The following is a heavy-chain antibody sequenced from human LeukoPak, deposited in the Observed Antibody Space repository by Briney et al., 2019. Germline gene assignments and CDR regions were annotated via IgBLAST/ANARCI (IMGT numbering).Heavy chain of an antibody. Sequence: SETLSLTCTVSGGSISSYYWSWIRQPPGKGLQWIGYIYYSGSTNYNPSLKSRVTISVDTSKNQFSLKLSCVTAADAAVYYCASGGDGHFDYWGQGTLVTVSS. CDR2: IYYSGST. CDR1: GGSISSYY. CDR3: ASGGDGHFDY. V-gene: IGHV4-59*01. J-gene: IGHJ4*02. D-gene: IGHD2-21*02.